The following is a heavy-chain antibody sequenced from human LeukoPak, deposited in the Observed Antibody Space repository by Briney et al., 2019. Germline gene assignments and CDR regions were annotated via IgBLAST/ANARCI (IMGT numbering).Heavy chain of an antibody. V-gene: IGHV3-30*18. Sequence: PGRSLRLSCAASGFTFSSYGMHWVRQAPGKGLEWVAVISYDGSNKYYADSVKGRFTISRDNSKNTLYLQMNSLRAEDTAVYYCAKVRKWLHEHFDYWGQGTLVTVSS. CDR1: GFTFSSYG. CDR3: AKVRKWLHEHFDY. J-gene: IGHJ4*02. D-gene: IGHD5-12*01. CDR2: ISYDGSNK.